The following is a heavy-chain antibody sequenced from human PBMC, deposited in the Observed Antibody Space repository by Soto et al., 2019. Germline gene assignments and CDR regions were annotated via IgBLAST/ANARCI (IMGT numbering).Heavy chain of an antibody. V-gene: IGHV3-74*01. Sequence: GGSLILSCAASGFTFSSYWMHWVRQAPGKGLVWVSRINSDGSSTSYADSVKGRFTISRDNAKNSLYLQMNSLRAEDTAVYYCARDQIAAAGTDYYYGMDVCGQGTTVTVSS. D-gene: IGHD6-13*01. CDR1: GFTFSSYW. J-gene: IGHJ6*02. CDR2: INSDGSST. CDR3: ARDQIAAAGTDYYYGMDV.